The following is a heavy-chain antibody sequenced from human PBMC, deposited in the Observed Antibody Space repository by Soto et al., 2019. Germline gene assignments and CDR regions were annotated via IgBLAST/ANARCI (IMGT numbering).Heavy chain of an antibody. V-gene: IGHV3-30*18. CDR3: AKGSVLAAAGTSTPYYFDY. CDR2: ISYDGSDT. Sequence: QVQLVESGGGVVQPGRSLRLSCAASGFTFSIYGMHWVRQAPGKGLQWVAVISYDGSDTYYADSVKGRFTISRNNSKNTLYLQMNSLRAEDTAVFSCAKGSVLAAAGTSTPYYFDYWGQGTLVTVSS. J-gene: IGHJ4*02. D-gene: IGHD6-13*01. CDR1: GFTFSIYG.